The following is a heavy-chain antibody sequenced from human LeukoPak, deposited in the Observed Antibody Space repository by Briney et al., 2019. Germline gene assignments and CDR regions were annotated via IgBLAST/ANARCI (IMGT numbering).Heavy chain of an antibody. V-gene: IGHV3-53*01. CDR2: IYSGGST. Sequence: GGSLRLSCAASGFTVSSNYMSWVRQAPGKGLEWVSVIYSGGSTYYADSVKGRFTISRDNSKNTLYLQMNSLRAEDTAVYYCARYCSGGSCPNLDAFDIWGQGTMVTVSS. J-gene: IGHJ3*02. CDR3: ARYCSGGSCPNLDAFDI. D-gene: IGHD2-15*01. CDR1: GFTVSSNY.